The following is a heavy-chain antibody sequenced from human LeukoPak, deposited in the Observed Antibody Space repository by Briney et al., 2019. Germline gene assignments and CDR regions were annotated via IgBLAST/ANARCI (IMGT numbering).Heavy chain of an antibody. D-gene: IGHD3-16*01. V-gene: IGHV4-59*01. J-gene: IGHJ4*02. CDR2: IYYSRNT. Sequence: PSETLSLTCTVSGGSISSYYWSWIRQPPGKGPEWIGYIYYSRNTNYNPSLKSRVTISVDTSKNQFSLKLSSVTAADTAVYYCARMGARDPYYLGYWGQGTLVTVSS. CDR1: GGSISSYY. CDR3: ARMGARDPYYLGY.